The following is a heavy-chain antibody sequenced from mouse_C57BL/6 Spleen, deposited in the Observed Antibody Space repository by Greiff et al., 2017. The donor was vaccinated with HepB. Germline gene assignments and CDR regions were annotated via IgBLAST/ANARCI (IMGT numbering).Heavy chain of an antibody. V-gene: IGHV14-4*01. CDR2: IDPENGDT. CDR3: TLFTTVVATDY. Sequence: EVQLQQSGAELVRPGASVKLSCTASGFNIKDDYMHWVKQRPEQGLEWIGWIDPENGDTEYASKFQGKATITADTSSNTAYLQLSSLTSEDPAVYYCTLFTTVVATDYWGQGTTLTVSS. CDR1: GFNIKDDY. J-gene: IGHJ2*01. D-gene: IGHD1-1*01.